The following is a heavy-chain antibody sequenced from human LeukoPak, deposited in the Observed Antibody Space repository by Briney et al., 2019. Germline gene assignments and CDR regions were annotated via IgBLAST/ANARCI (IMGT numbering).Heavy chain of an antibody. CDR3: AKDSARLARGESDP. Sequence: GGSLRLSCAASGFTFSSYAMSWVRQAPGKGLEWVSAISGSGGSTYYADSVKGRFTISRDNSRNTLYLQMNSLRAEDTAVYYCAKDSARLARGESDPWGQGTLVTVSS. V-gene: IGHV3-23*01. D-gene: IGHD3-10*01. CDR2: ISGSGGST. J-gene: IGHJ5*02. CDR1: GFTFSSYA.